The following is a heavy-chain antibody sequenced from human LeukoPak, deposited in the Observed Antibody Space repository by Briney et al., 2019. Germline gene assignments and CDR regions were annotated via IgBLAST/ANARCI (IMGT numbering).Heavy chain of an antibody. CDR1: GFTFGIYE. J-gene: IGHJ1*01. Sequence: AGYLRFSCSGSGFTFGIYEMNWVRQAPGRGLEWFSYIGNTGNTKKYADPVRGRFTIARANAKNYLFLQMISLRVAATAFSYAANDKPPQHCSSSDCNFAWGWFESWGQGTLVTVSA. D-gene: IGHD2-2*01. V-gene: IGHV3-48*03. CDR3: ANDKPPQHCSSSDCNFAWGWFES. CDR2: IGNTGNTK.